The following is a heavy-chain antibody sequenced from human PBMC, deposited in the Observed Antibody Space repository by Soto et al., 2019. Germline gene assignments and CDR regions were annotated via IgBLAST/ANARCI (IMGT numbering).Heavy chain of an antibody. J-gene: IGHJ6*02. D-gene: IGHD3-16*01. V-gene: IGHV1-69*12. Sequence: QVQLVQSGAEVKKPGSSVKVSCKASGGTFSSYAISWVRQAPGQGLEWMGGIIPIFGTANYAQKFQGRVTITADESTSTAYMELSSLRSEDTAVYYCARVEGGLYYSGMDVWGQGTTVTVSS. CDR3: ARVEGGLYYSGMDV. CDR2: IIPIFGTA. CDR1: GGTFSSYA.